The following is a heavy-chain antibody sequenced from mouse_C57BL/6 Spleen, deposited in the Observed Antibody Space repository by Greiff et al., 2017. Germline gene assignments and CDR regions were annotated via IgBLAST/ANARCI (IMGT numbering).Heavy chain of an antibody. J-gene: IGHJ4*01. Sequence: VQLQQSGAELAKPGASVKLSCKASGYTFTSYWMHWVKQRPGQGLEWIGYINPSSGYTKYNQKFKDKATLTADKSSSTAYMQLSSLTYEDSAVYYCAIITTVVAEAMDYWGQGTSVTVSS. V-gene: IGHV1-7*01. D-gene: IGHD1-1*01. CDR2: INPSSGYT. CDR3: AIITTVVAEAMDY. CDR1: GYTFTSYW.